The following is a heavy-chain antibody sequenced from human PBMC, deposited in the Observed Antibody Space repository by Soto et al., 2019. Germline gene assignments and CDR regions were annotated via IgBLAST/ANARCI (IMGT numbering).Heavy chain of an antibody. CDR1: HFSFSSSP. V-gene: IGHV3-30*04. CDR3: AREGDYSNYFDY. Sequence: QVQLVESGGDVVQPGRSLRLSCAASHFSFSSSPMNWVRQAPGKGLEWVATISYDGSSKYYAESVEGRFTVSRDKSKNTLFLQVNSLRVEDTAVYYCAREGDYSNYFDYWGQGTLVTVSS. J-gene: IGHJ4*02. D-gene: IGHD4-4*01. CDR2: ISYDGSSK.